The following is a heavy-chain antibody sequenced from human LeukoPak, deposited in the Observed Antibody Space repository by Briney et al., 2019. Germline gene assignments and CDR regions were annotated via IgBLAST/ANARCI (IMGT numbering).Heavy chain of an antibody. CDR3: AKDRVQWFGESNHFDY. CDR1: GFTFSSYA. J-gene: IGHJ4*02. V-gene: IGHV3-30*04. CDR2: ISYDGSNK. D-gene: IGHD3-10*01. Sequence: GRSLRLSCAASGFTFSSYAMHWVRQAPGKGLEWVAVISYDGSNKYYADSVKGRFTISRDDSKNTLNLQMNSLRAEDTAVYYCAKDRVQWFGESNHFDYWGQGTLVTVSA.